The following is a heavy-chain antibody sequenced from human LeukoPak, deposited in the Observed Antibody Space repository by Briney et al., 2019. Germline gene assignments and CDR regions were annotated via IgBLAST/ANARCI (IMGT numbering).Heavy chain of an antibody. CDR3: ARMSGPSDAFDI. Sequence: SETLSLTCTVSGGSISSGGYYWSWIRQHPGKGLEWIGYIYYSGSTYYNPSLKSRVTISVDTSKNQFSLKLSSVTAADTAVYYCARMSGPSDAFDIWGQGTMVTVSS. CDR2: IYYSGST. CDR1: GGSISSGGYY. V-gene: IGHV4-31*03. J-gene: IGHJ3*02.